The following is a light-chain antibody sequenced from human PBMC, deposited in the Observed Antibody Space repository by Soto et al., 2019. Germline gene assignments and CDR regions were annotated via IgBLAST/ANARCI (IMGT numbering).Light chain of an antibody. J-gene: IGKJ1*01. Sequence: EIVMTQSPATLSVSPGERATLSCRASQSVSINLGWYQQKPGQAPRLLIYAASTRAPGIPARFSGSGSGTEFTLTISSLRSEDFAVYYCHQDHDGVRTCGQGTKVDIK. CDR2: AAS. V-gene: IGKV3-15*01. CDR3: HQDHDGVRT. CDR1: QSVSIN.